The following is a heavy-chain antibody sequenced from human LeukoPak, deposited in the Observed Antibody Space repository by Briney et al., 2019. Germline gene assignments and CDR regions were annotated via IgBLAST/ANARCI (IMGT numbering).Heavy chain of an antibody. CDR3: ASTYYDFWSGYSILSRIIDY. CDR2: IKQDGSEK. D-gene: IGHD3-3*01. J-gene: IGHJ4*02. Sequence: GGSLRLSCAASGFTFSSHWMSWVRQAPGKGLEWVANIKQDGSEKYYVDSVKGRFTISRDNAKNSLYLQMNSLRAEDTAVYYCASTYYDFWSGYSILSRIIDYWGQGTLVTVSS. CDR1: GFTFSSHW. V-gene: IGHV3-7*01.